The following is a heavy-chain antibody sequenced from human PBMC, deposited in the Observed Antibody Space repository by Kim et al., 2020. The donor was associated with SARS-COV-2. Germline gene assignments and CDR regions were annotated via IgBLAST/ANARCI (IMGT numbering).Heavy chain of an antibody. V-gene: IGHV1-69*13. CDR3: AREQIITIFGVVTNQGWFDP. CDR1: GGTFSSYA. D-gene: IGHD3-3*01. Sequence: SVKVSCKASGGTFSSYAISWVRQAPGQGLEWMGGIIPIFGTANYAQKFQGRVTITADESTSTAYMELSSLRSEDTAVYYCAREQIITIFGVVTNQGWFDPWGQGTLAT. CDR2: IIPIFGTA. J-gene: IGHJ5*02.